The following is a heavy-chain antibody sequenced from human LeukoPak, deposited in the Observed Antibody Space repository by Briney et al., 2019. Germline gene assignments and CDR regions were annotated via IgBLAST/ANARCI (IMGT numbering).Heavy chain of an antibody. Sequence: SETLSLTCTVSGGSISSGDYYWSWVRQHPGKGLEWIGHIYYSGTTYYNPSLKSRVSISVDTSKNQFSLRLSSVTAADTAVYYCARYGGNAHDYWGQGTLVTVSS. D-gene: IGHD4-23*01. CDR3: ARYGGNAHDY. J-gene: IGHJ4*02. CDR1: GGSISSGDYY. CDR2: IYYSGTT. V-gene: IGHV4-31*03.